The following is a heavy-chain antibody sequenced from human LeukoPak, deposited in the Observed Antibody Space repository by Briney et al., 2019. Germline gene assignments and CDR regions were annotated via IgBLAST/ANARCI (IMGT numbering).Heavy chain of an antibody. D-gene: IGHD6-13*01. CDR1: GFTFSDYY. J-gene: IGHJ4*02. V-gene: IGHV3-11*04. CDR3: ARVYKQQLPRLYYFDY. CDR2: ISSSGSTI. Sequence: GGSLRLSCAASGFTFSDYYMSWIRQAPGKGLEWVSYISSSGSTIYYADSVKGRFTISRDNAKNSLYLQMNSLRAEDTAVYYCARVYKQQLPRLYYFDYWGQGTLVTVSS.